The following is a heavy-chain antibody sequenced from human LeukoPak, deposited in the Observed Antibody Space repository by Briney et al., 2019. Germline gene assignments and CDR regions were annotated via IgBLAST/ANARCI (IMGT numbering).Heavy chain of an antibody. D-gene: IGHD2-15*01. CDR3: AREDLYCSGGSCYPIYFDY. Sequence: PSETLSLTCAVYGGSFSGYYWSWIRQPPGKGLEWIGEINHSGSTNYNPSLKSRVTISVDTSKNQFSLKLSSVTAADTAVYYCAREDLYCSGGSCYPIYFDYWGQGTLVTVSS. CDR2: INHSGST. V-gene: IGHV4-34*01. J-gene: IGHJ4*02. CDR1: GGSFSGYY.